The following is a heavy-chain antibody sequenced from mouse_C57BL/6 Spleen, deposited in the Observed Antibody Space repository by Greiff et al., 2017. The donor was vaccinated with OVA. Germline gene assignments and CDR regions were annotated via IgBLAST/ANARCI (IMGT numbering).Heavy chain of an antibody. CDR1: GYSFTGYY. CDR2: INPSTGGT. V-gene: IGHV1-42*01. Sequence: QLVESGPELVKPGASVKISCKASGYSFTGYYMNWVKQSPEKSLEWIGEINPSTGGTTYNQKFKAKATLTVDKSSSTAYMQLKSLTSEDSAVYYCARYYYGSSLYAMDYWGQGTSVTVSS. CDR3: ARYYYGSSLYAMDY. J-gene: IGHJ4*01. D-gene: IGHD1-1*01.